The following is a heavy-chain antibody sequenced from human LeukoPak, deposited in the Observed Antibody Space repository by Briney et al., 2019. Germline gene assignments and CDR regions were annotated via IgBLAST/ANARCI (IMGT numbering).Heavy chain of an antibody. CDR2: ISSSGGTI. CDR3: ARATRADTAMVNFDY. Sequence: GGSLRLSCAASGFTFSDYYMYWIRQAPGKGVGWVSSISSSGGTIYYADSVKGRFTISRDNAKNSLYLQMNSLRAGDTAVYYCARATRADTAMVNFDYWGQGTLVTVSS. J-gene: IGHJ4*02. V-gene: IGHV3-11*01. CDR1: GFTFSDYY. D-gene: IGHD5-18*01.